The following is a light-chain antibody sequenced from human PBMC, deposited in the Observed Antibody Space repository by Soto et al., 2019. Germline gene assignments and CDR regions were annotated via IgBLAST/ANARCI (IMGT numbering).Light chain of an antibody. CDR3: QQYNNWPPT. V-gene: IGKV3-15*01. Sequence: EIVMTQSLATLSVSPGERATLSCRASQSVSSNLAWYQQKPGQAPRLLIYGASTRATGIPARFSGSGSGTEFTLTISSLQSEDFAVYYCQQYNNWPPTFGQGTKLEIK. J-gene: IGKJ2*01. CDR1: QSVSSN. CDR2: GAS.